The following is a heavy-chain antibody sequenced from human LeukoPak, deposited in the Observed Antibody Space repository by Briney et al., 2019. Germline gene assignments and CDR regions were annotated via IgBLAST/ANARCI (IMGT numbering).Heavy chain of an antibody. CDR3: ARARMPTIGWIDY. CDR1: DGSINSYY. D-gene: IGHD5-24*01. Sequence: PSETLSLTCSVSDGSINSYYWSWIRQPPGKGLEWIGYIHSSGASHYNPSLKSRVTTSLDTSKNQFSLKLRSVTAADTAVYYCARARMPTIGWIDYWGQGTLVTVSS. V-gene: IGHV4-59*01. CDR2: IHSSGAS. J-gene: IGHJ4*02.